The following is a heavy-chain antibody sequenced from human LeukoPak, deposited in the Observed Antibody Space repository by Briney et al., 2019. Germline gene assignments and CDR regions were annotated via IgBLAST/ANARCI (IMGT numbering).Heavy chain of an antibody. J-gene: IGHJ5*02. CDR1: GFTFSSYA. Sequence: GGSLRLSCAASGFTFSSYAMHWVRQAPGKGLEWVAVISYDGSNKYYADSVKGRFTISRDNSKNTLNLQMNSLRAGDTAVYYCARASFYDFWSGFNWFDPWGQGTLVTVSS. CDR2: ISYDGSNK. CDR3: ARASFYDFWSGFNWFDP. D-gene: IGHD3-3*01. V-gene: IGHV3-30-3*01.